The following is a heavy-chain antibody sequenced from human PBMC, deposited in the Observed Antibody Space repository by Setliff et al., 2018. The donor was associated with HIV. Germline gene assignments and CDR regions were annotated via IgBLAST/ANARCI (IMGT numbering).Heavy chain of an antibody. Sequence: SETLSLTCTVSGASMSGHYWSWLRQPPGKTLEWIGYVYYTGTTNYNPSLQSRVTISLDTSKSQFSLKLTSATAADTAVYYCATYPRPPYDFEYWGQGTLVTVSS. CDR1: GASMSGHY. CDR2: VYYTGTT. CDR3: ATYPRPPYDFEY. V-gene: IGHV4-59*11. J-gene: IGHJ4*02. D-gene: IGHD3-16*01.